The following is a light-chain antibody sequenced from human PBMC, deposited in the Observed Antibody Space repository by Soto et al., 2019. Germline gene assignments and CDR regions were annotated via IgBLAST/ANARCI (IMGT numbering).Light chain of an antibody. CDR2: AVS. CDR1: SSDIGSYNH. CDR3: CSYAGSSTLL. J-gene: IGLJ2*01. Sequence: QSALTQPASVSGSPGQSITVSCTGTSSDIGSYNHVSWYQHHPGKAPKLMIYAVSKRPSGVSSRFSDSKSGNTASLTISGLQAEDEADYFCCSYAGSSTLLFGGGTKLTVL. V-gene: IGLV2-23*02.